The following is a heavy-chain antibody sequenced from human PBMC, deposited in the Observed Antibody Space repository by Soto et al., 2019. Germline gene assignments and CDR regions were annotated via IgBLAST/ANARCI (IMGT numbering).Heavy chain of an antibody. Sequence: QVQLVQSGAEVKKPGASVKVSCKASGYTFASYAISWMRQAPGQGLEWMGWISAYNGNTNYAQKLQGRVTMTTDTSTSTAYPELTSLRSEDTAVYISARDPPPPDYWGPGNLVTVPS. CDR1: GYTFASYA. CDR2: ISAYNGNT. CDR3: ARDPPPPDY. J-gene: IGHJ4*02. V-gene: IGHV1-18*01.